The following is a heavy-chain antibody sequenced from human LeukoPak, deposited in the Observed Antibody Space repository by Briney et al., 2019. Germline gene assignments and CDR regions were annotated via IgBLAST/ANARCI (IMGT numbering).Heavy chain of an antibody. CDR2: IRWNSGSI. V-gene: IGHV3-9*01. CDR3: VKDRSSWYIGDYFDY. J-gene: IGHJ4*02. D-gene: IGHD6-13*01. Sequence: GGSLRLSCAASGLTLQDYAMQWVRQAPGKGLEWVSGIRWNSGSIGYADSVKGRFTISRDHAKNSLYLQMNSLRAEDTGLYSCVKDRSSWYIGDYFDYWGQGTLVTVSS. CDR1: GLTLQDYA.